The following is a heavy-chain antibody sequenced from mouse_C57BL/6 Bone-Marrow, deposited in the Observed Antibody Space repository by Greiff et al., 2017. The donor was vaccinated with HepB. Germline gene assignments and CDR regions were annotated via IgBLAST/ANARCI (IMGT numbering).Heavy chain of an antibody. Sequence: EVKLMESGGDLVKPGGSLKLSCAASGFTFSSYGMSWVRQTPDKRLEWVATISSGGSYTYYPDSVKGRFTISRDNAKNTLYLQMSSLKSEDTAMYYCECGNYGVLYAMDYWGQGTSVTVSS. V-gene: IGHV5-6*01. D-gene: IGHD2-1*01. CDR2: ISSGGSYT. CDR3: ECGNYGVLYAMDY. CDR1: GFTFSSYG. J-gene: IGHJ4*01.